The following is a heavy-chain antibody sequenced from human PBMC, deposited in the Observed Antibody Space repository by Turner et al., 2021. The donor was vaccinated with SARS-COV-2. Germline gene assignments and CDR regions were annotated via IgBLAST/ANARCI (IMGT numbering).Heavy chain of an antibody. J-gene: IGHJ4*02. CDR1: GGSISSSGYY. CDR2: IYYSGST. Sequence: QLQLQESGPGLVKPSETLSLTCTVSGGSISSSGYYWGWIRQPPGKGLEWIGSIYYSGSTYYNPSLKSRVTISVDTYKNQFSLKLSSVTAADTAVYYCARLRYFDWSYYFDYWGQGTLVTVSS. V-gene: IGHV4-39*01. CDR3: ARLRYFDWSYYFDY. D-gene: IGHD3-9*01.